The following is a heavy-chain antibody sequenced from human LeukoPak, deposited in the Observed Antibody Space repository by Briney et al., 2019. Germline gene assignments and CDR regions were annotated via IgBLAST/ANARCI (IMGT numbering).Heavy chain of an antibody. Sequence: SVKVSFKASGDTFIKYAIKWVRQAPGQGLEWMGGIIPLFGPPNYAQNFQGRVTITADESTSTVYMELSSLRSEDTAVYYCARMYSSYDYWGQGTLVTVSS. D-gene: IGHD4-11*01. CDR1: GDTFIKYA. J-gene: IGHJ4*02. CDR2: IIPLFGPP. CDR3: ARMYSSYDY. V-gene: IGHV1-69*01.